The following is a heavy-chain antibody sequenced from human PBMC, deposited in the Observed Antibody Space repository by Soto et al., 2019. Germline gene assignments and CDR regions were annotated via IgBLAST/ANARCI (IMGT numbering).Heavy chain of an antibody. Sequence: QVQLQESGPGLVKPSETLSLTCTVSGGTISSWYWSWIRQPPGKGLEWIGYIYYSGSTNCNPSLKSRVTISVDTSKNQCSLKLSSVTAADPAVYYCARRYGSGIDYWGQGTLVTVSS. D-gene: IGHD1-26*01. CDR1: GGTISSWY. J-gene: IGHJ4*02. CDR2: IYYSGST. CDR3: ARRYGSGIDY. V-gene: IGHV4-59*08.